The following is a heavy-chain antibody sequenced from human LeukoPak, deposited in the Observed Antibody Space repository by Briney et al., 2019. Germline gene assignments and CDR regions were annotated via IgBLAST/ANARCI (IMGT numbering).Heavy chain of an antibody. V-gene: IGHV3-11*01. J-gene: IGHJ4*02. CDR2: ISSSGSTI. D-gene: IGHD4-11*01. CDR3: AKDLVTVSRTLSPDY. CDR1: GFTFSDYY. Sequence: GGSLRLSCAASGFTFSDYYMSWIRQAPGKGLEWVSYISSSGSTIYYADSVKGRFTISRDNSKNTLYLQMNSLRAEDTAVYYCAKDLVTVSRTLSPDYWGQGTLVTVPS.